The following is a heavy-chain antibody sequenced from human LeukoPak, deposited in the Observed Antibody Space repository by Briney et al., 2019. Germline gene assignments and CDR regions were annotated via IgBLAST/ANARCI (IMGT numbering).Heavy chain of an antibody. D-gene: IGHD2-2*01. J-gene: IGHJ5*02. CDR1: GGSFSGYY. CDR3: ARLSSTRKLDP. Sequence: SETLSLTCAVYGGSFSGYYWSWIRQPPGKGLEWIGEINHSGSTNYNPSLKSRVTISVDTSKNQFSLKLSSVTAADTAVYYCARLSSTRKLDPWGQGTLVTVSS. CDR2: INHSGST. V-gene: IGHV4-34*01.